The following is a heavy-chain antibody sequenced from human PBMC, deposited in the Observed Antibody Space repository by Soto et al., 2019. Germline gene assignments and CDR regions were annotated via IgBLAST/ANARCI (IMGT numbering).Heavy chain of an antibody. CDR1: GFTFSSYW. Sequence: PGGSLRLSCAASGFTFSSYWMSWVRQAPGKGLEWVSVIYSGGSTYYADSVKGRFTISRDNSKNTLYLQMNSLRAEDTAVYYCARSGYSYGPFDYWGQGTLVNVSS. CDR3: ARSGYSYGPFDY. D-gene: IGHD5-18*01. V-gene: IGHV3-53*01. CDR2: IYSGGST. J-gene: IGHJ4*02.